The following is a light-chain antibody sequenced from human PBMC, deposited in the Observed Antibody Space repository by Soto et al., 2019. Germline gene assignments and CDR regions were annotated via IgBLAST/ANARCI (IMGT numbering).Light chain of an antibody. CDR1: QSVNSRY. CDR2: GDY. Sequence: EIVVTQSPGTLALSPGGRANISWRASQSVNSRYLAWYQQKAGQDPRLLIYGDYSRATGITDRFSGSGSGTDFTLTIRRMEPEEFAVYYCQQYGSTPRTAGQGDQVDIK. J-gene: IGKJ1*01. CDR3: QQYGSTPRT. V-gene: IGKV3-20*01.